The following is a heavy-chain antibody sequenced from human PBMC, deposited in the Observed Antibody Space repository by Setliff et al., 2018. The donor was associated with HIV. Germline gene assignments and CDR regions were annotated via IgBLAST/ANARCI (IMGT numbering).Heavy chain of an antibody. J-gene: IGHJ2*01. CDR2: ISYSGST. V-gene: IGHV4-39*01. CDR3: ASPRGYCSGGTCHFWYFDL. D-gene: IGHD2-15*01. CDR1: GGSISSSTYY. Sequence: PSETLSLTCTVSGGSISSSTYYWGWIRQPPGKGLEWIGTISYSGSTYYNPSLKSRVIISVDTSKNQFSLKLSSVTAADTAVHYCASPRGYCSGGTCHFWYFDLWGRGTLVTVSS.